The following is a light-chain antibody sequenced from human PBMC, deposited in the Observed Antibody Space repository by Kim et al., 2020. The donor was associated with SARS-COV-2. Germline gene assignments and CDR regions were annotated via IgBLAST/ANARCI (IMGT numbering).Light chain of an antibody. J-gene: IGKJ5*01. CDR3: LQHNTYPIT. CDR1: QDIRNA. V-gene: IGKV1-17*01. CDR2: GAS. Sequence: ASVGVRVTITCRSSQDIRNALGLYQQNPGRAPKRLFYGASSLQSGVPSRFSGSGSGTEFTLTISSLQPEDLATYFCLQHNTYPITFGQGTRLGI.